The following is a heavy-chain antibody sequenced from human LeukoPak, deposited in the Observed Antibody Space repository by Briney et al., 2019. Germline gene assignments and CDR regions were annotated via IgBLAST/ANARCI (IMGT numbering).Heavy chain of an antibody. V-gene: IGHV3-53*01. J-gene: IGHJ4*02. Sequence: GGSLRLSCAASGLALSGNYMSWVRQTPAKGLEWISFISINTNTFYADSVRGRFTISRDTSKNTLLLHMNSMREEDSAVYYCGISQTWHHLFECWGQGTLVTVSS. D-gene: IGHD5-24*01. CDR2: ISINTNT. CDR1: GLALSGNY. CDR3: GISQTWHHLFEC.